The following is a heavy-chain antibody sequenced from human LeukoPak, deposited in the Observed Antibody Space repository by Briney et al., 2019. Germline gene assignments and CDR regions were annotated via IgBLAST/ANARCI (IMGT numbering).Heavy chain of an antibody. V-gene: IGHV3-21*01. D-gene: IGHD1-1*01. CDR1: GFTFSSYS. CDR3: ARDMEPDAFDI. Sequence: GGSLRLSCAASGFTFSSYSVNWVRQAPGKGLEWVSSISSSSSYIYYADSVKGRFTISRDNAKNSLYLQMDSLRAEDTALYYCARDMEPDAFDIWGQGTMVTVSS. CDR2: ISSSSSYI. J-gene: IGHJ3*02.